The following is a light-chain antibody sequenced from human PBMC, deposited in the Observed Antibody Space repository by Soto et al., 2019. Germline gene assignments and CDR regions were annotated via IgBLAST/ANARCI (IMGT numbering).Light chain of an antibody. CDR3: QQYKNWPPIT. V-gene: IGKV3-15*01. Sequence: EIVMTQSPATLSVSPGGRATLSCRASQSISDTLAWYQQKPGQAPRLLIHGASTRATGTPARFSGSGSGTEFTLTISSLQSEDFAVYFCQQYKNWPPITFGQGTRLEIK. CDR2: GAS. J-gene: IGKJ5*01. CDR1: QSISDT.